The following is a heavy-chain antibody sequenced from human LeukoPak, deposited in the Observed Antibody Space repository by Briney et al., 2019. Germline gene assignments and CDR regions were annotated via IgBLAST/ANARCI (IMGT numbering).Heavy chain of an antibody. D-gene: IGHD3-10*01. CDR3: ARGGLGYYGSGSYFAFDI. Sequence: GGSLRLSCAASGFTFSDYYMSWLRQAPGKGLEWVSYISSSSSYTSYADSVKGRFTISRDNAKNSLYLQMNSLRAEDTAVYYCARGGLGYYGSGSYFAFDIWGQGTMVTVSS. CDR1: GFTFSDYY. V-gene: IGHV3-11*06. CDR2: ISSSSSYT. J-gene: IGHJ3*02.